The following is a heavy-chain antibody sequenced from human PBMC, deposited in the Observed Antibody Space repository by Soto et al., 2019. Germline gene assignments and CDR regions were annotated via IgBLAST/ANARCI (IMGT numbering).Heavy chain of an antibody. CDR3: ASSPGGDCSGGSCNYFDY. Sequence: ASVKVSCKASGYTFTSYYMHWARQAPGQGLEWMGIINPSGGSTSYAQKFQGRVTMTRDTSTSTGYMELSSLRSEDTAVYYCASSPGGDCSGGSCNYFDYWGQGTLVTVSS. V-gene: IGHV1-46*01. CDR2: INPSGGST. D-gene: IGHD2-15*01. J-gene: IGHJ4*02. CDR1: GYTFTSYY.